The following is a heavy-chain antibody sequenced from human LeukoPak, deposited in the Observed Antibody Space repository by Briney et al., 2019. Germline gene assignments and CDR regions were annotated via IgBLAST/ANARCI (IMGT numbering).Heavy chain of an antibody. D-gene: IGHD2/OR15-2a*01. CDR1: GYTFTSYA. CDR3: ARDALGKYFVWFDS. Sequence: ASVKVSCKASGYTFTSYAMNWVRQAPGQGLEWMGWINTNTGNPTYAQGFSGRFVFSLDTSVSTAYLQISSLKTEDTAVYYCARDALGKYFVWFDSWGQGTLVTVSS. CDR2: INTNTGNP. V-gene: IGHV7-4-1*02. J-gene: IGHJ5*01.